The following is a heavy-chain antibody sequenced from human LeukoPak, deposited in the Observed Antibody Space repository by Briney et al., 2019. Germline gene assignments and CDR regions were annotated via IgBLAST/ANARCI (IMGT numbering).Heavy chain of an antibody. CDR2: IKEDGSDS. V-gene: IGHV3-7*05. D-gene: IGHD3-22*01. J-gene: IGHJ4*02. Sequence: PGGSLRLSCAASGFTFSSYWMTWVRQSPGKGLEWVANIKEDGSDSNYMDSVKGRFTISRDNAKKSLYLQMDSLRAEDTAVYYCASGGNYYDSSGYYYVFDYWGQGTLVTVSS. CDR3: ASGGNYYDSSGYYYVFDY. CDR1: GFTFSSYW.